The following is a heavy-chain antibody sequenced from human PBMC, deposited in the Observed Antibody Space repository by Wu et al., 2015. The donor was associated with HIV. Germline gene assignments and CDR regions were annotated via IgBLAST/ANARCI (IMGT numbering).Heavy chain of an antibody. Sequence: QVQLVQSGAEVKKPGSSMKVSCKASGDTFSSSAISWVRQAPGQGLEWMGRIIPIVGTANYAQKFQGRVTIIADESTSTAYMELSSLRSEDTAVYYCASAGGNYYGSGSYYPPIAWGQGTLVTVSS. D-gene: IGHD3-10*01. CDR3: ASAGGNYYGSGSYYPPIA. CDR1: GDTFSSSA. V-gene: IGHV1-69*11. J-gene: IGHJ4*02. CDR2: IIPIVGTA.